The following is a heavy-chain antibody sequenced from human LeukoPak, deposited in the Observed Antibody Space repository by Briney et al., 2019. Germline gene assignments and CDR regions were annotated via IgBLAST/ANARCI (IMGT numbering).Heavy chain of an antibody. CDR2: INHSETT. J-gene: IGHJ6*02. Sequence: SETLSLTCAVYGGSLSGYYWSWVRQPPGKGLEWMGEINHSETTKYNPSLKSRGPISVDKTKKQFSLKLSSVTAADTAVYYCARVPYCSGGSCNYYYYYGMDGWGQGTSASVSS. V-gene: IGHV4-34*01. CDR1: GGSLSGYY. D-gene: IGHD2-15*01. CDR3: ARVPYCSGGSCNYYYYYGMDG.